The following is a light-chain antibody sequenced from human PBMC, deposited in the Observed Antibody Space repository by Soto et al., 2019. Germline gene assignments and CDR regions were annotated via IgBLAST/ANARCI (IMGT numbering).Light chain of an antibody. Sequence: DIQMTQSPSTLSASVGDRVTITCRASQSISNWLAWYQHKSGKAPKLLIYKASSLESGVTSRFSGSGSGTEFTLTINSLQPDDFATYYCQQYNGYPHTFGQGTKLEIK. V-gene: IGKV1-5*03. CDR3: QQYNGYPHT. CDR1: QSISNW. J-gene: IGKJ2*01. CDR2: KAS.